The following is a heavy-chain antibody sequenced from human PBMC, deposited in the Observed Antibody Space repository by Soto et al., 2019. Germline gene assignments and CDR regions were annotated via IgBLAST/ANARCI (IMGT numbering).Heavy chain of an antibody. CDR2: IYYSGST. D-gene: IGHD4-17*01. Sequence: QVQLQESGPGLVKPAETLSLTCTVSGGSISSYYWSWIRQPPGKGLEWIGYIYYSGSTNYNPSLNSRVTISLDTSKTQFSLKRSPVTAADSGVYYCASDYGDYAFAASDIWGPGTMVTVSS. V-gene: IGHV4-59*01. CDR1: GGSISSYY. CDR3: ASDYGDYAFAASDI. J-gene: IGHJ3*02.